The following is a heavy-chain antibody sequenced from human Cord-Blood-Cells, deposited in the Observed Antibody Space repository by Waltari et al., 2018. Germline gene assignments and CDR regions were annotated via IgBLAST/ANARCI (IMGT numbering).Heavy chain of an antibody. V-gene: IGHV4-34*01. CDR1: GGSFSGYY. J-gene: IGHJ4*02. CDR2: INHSGST. CDR3: ALVGATLHGDY. Sequence: QVQLQQWGAGLLKPSETLSLTCAVYGGSFSGYYWSWIRQPPGKGLELIGEINHSGSTNDNPSLKSRVTISVDTSKNQFSLKLSSVTAADTAVYYCALVGATLHGDYWGQGTLVTVSS. D-gene: IGHD1-26*01.